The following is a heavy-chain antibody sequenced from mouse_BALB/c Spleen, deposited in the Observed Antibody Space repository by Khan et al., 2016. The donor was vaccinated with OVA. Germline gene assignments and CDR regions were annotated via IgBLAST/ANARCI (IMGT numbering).Heavy chain of an antibody. D-gene: IGHD2-14*01. V-gene: IGHV1-87*01. CDR2: IYPGYGDT. CDR1: GYTFTTYW. CDR3: ASYRGDFFDY. Sequence: VQLQESGAELARPGASVKLSCKASGYTFTTYWMQWVKQRPGQALEWIGTIYPGYGDTRYAQRFKGKATLTVDKSSSTAYMQLSSVTSEDSAVYYCASYRGDFFDYWGQGTTLTVSS. J-gene: IGHJ2*01.